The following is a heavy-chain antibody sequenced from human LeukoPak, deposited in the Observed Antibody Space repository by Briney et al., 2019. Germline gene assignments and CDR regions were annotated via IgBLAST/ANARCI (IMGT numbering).Heavy chain of an antibody. CDR2: IYPGDSDT. CDR3: ARHPSYYDSSGYYKDYYMDV. D-gene: IGHD3-22*01. J-gene: IGHJ6*03. Sequence: GESLQISCKGSGYSFTSYWIGWVRQMPGKGLEGMGIIYPGDSDTRYSPSFQGQVTISADKSISTAYLQWSSLKASDTAMYYCARHPSYYDSSGYYKDYYMDVWGKGTTVTVSS. CDR1: GYSFTSYW. V-gene: IGHV5-51*01.